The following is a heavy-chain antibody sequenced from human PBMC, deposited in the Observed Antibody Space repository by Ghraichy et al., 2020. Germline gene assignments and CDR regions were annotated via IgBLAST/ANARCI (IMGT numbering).Heavy chain of an antibody. CDR2: ISSSSAYI. V-gene: IGHV3-21*01. CDR3: SRESVGATIGFDY. J-gene: IGHJ4*02. Sequence: LTCAASGFTFSTYAMNWVRQAPGKGLEWVSSISSSSAYIYYADSVKGRFTISRDNAKNSLYLQMNSLRAHDTAVYYCSRESVGATIGFDYWGQGILVTVSS. D-gene: IGHD1-26*01. CDR1: GFTFSTYA.